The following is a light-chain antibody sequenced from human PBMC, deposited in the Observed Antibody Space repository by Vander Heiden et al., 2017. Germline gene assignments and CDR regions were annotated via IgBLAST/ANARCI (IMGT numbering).Light chain of an antibody. V-gene: IGKV1-39*01. CDR1: QSFGNY. Sequence: DIQMTQSPFSLSASVGDRLTITCRASQSFGNYLNWYQQKPGKAPKLLIYGASSGSGSGTDFTLTISNLQPEDFATYYCRQSYYTPWTFGQGTKVEVK. CDR2: GAS. CDR3: RQSYYTPWT. J-gene: IGKJ1*01.